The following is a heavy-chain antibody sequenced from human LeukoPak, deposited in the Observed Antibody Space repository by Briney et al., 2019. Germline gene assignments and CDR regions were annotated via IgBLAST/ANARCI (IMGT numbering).Heavy chain of an antibody. J-gene: IGHJ4*02. V-gene: IGHV4-4*07. CDR2: IYTRGST. D-gene: IGHD3-22*01. CDR3: ARWEGGYYKFDY. CDR1: GRPISSYY. Sequence: SETLSLPCTVSGRPISSYYGSWIPQPTGKGLEWIGRIYTRGSTNYNPTLKSRVTMSVATSKNQFSLKLSYVTAADTAAYYCARWEGGYYKFDYWGQGTLVTVSS.